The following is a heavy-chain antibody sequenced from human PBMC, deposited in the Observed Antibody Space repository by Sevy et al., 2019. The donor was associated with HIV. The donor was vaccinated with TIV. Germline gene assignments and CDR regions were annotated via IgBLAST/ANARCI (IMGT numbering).Heavy chain of an antibody. Sequence: GGSLRLSCAASGFTFSSYVMHWARQAPGKGLESVSAISSTGGNTYYIGSVKGRFTISRDNSKNTLYLQMDSLRVEDMAVYYCVRRGTAGSYDYWGQGALVTVSS. V-gene: IGHV3-64*02. CDR3: VRRGTAGSYDY. D-gene: IGHD1-26*01. CDR1: GFTFSSYV. J-gene: IGHJ4*02. CDR2: ISSTGGNT.